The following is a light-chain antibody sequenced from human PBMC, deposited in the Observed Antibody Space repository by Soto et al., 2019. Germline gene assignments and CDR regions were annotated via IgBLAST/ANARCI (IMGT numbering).Light chain of an antibody. V-gene: IGLV1-51*02. CDR2: ENS. CDR1: SSIFGMNY. Sequence: QSVLTQPPSVSAAPGQTVTISCSGSSSIFGMNYVSWYQQLSGTAPKLLIFENSKRLSGIPDRFSGSKSDTSATLDITGLQTGDEADYCGTWDTRLGVWVFGGGTKLTVL. J-gene: IGLJ3*02. CDR3: GTWDTRLGVWV.